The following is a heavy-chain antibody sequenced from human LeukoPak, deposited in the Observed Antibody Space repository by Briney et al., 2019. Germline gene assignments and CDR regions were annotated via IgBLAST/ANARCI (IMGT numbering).Heavy chain of an antibody. CDR2: ISWNSGSI. CDR3: AKDFGPEYYDFWSGSKNFDY. J-gene: IGHJ4*02. V-gene: IGHV3-9*01. CDR1: GFTFDDYA. Sequence: PGGSLRLSWAASGFTFDDYAMHWVRQAPGKGLEWVSGISWNSGSIDYADSVKGRFTISRDNAKNSLYLQMKSLRAEDTALYYCAKDFGPEYYDFWSGSKNFDYWGQGTLVTVSS. D-gene: IGHD3-3*01.